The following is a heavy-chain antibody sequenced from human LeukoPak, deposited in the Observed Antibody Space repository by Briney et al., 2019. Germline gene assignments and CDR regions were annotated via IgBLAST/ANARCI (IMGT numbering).Heavy chain of an antibody. CDR2: ISSSSSYI. J-gene: IGHJ4*02. V-gene: IGHV3-21*01. CDR1: GFTFSSYS. CDR3: ARDPYSSAATDY. D-gene: IGHD6-19*01. Sequence: PGGSLRPSCAASGFTFSSYSMNWVRQAPGKGLEWVSSISSSSSYIYYADSVKGRFTISRDNAKNSLYLQMNSLRAEDTAVYYCARDPYSSAATDYWGQGTLVTVSS.